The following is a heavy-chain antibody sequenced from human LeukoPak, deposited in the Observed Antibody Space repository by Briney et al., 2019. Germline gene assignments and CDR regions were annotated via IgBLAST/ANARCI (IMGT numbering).Heavy chain of an antibody. V-gene: IGHV1-2*06. CDR3: ARGSRTITMVRGVITNYYYGMDV. Sequence: GASVKVSCKASGYTFTGYYMHWVRQAPGQGLEWMGRINPNSGGTNYAQKFQGRVTMTRDTSISTAYMELSRLRSDDTAVYYCARGSRTITMVRGVITNYYYGMDVWGQGTTVTVSS. CDR1: GYTFTGYY. D-gene: IGHD3-10*01. CDR2: INPNSGGT. J-gene: IGHJ6*02.